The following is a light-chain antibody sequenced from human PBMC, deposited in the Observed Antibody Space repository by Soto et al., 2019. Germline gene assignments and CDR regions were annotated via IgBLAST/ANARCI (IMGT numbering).Light chain of an antibody. Sequence: QAVVTQPPSASGTPGQRVIISCSGTSSNLGSNTANWYQQFPGTAPKVLIYSNNERPSRVPDRFSGSKSGTSASLAISELQSEDEADYYCAAWDDSLNGWVFGGGTELPVL. V-gene: IGLV1-44*01. CDR2: SNN. CDR1: SSNLGSNT. CDR3: AAWDDSLNGWV. J-gene: IGLJ3*02.